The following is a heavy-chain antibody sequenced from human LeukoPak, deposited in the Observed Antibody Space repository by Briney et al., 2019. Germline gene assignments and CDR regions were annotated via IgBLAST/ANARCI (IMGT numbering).Heavy chain of an antibody. J-gene: IGHJ5*02. V-gene: IGHV4-59*12. CDR1: GGPISSFY. CDR2: IYYSGST. CDR3: ARDHGPNWFDP. Sequence: SETLSLTCTVSGGPISSFYWSWIRQPPGKGLEWIGYIYYSGSTNYNPSLKSRVTISVDTSKNQFSLKLSSVTAADTAVYYCARDHGPNWFDPWGQGTLVTVSS.